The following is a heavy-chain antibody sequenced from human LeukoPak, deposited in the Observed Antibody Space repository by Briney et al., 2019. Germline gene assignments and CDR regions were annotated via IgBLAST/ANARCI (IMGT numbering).Heavy chain of an antibody. D-gene: IGHD1-1*01. J-gene: IGHJ3*02. CDR1: GYTFNNYG. V-gene: IGHV1-18*01. CDR2: ISAYNGNT. Sequence: ASVKVSCKASGYTFNNYGISWVRQAPGQGLEWMGWISAYNGNTNYAQKVQGRVTMTTDTSTSTAYMELRSLRSDDTAVYYCARVPCTTETTCDPFDIWGQGTMVTVSS. CDR3: ARVPCTTETTCDPFDI.